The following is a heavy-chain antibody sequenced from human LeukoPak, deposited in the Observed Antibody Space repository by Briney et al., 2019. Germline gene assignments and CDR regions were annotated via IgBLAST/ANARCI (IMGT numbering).Heavy chain of an antibody. J-gene: IGHJ1*01. D-gene: IGHD4-17*01. Sequence: GASVKVSCKASGGTFSSYAISWVRQAPGQGLEWMGRIIPILGIANYAQKFQGRVTITADKSTSTAYMELSSLRSEDTAVYYCAIYNGDYNTFQHWGQGTLVTVSS. V-gene: IGHV1-69*04. CDR2: IIPILGIA. CDR1: GGTFSSYA. CDR3: AIYNGDYNTFQH.